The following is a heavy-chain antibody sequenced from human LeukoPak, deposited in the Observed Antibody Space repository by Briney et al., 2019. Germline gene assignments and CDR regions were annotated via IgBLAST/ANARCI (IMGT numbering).Heavy chain of an antibody. Sequence: PSETLSLTCAVSGYSISSGYYWGWIRQPPGKGLEWIGSIYHSGSTYYNPSPKSRVTISVDTSKNQFSLKLSSVTAADTAVYYCARHRGYDFYYFDYWGQGTLVTVSS. J-gene: IGHJ4*02. CDR1: GYSISSGYY. CDR3: ARHRGYDFYYFDY. D-gene: IGHD5-12*01. CDR2: IYHSGST. V-gene: IGHV4-38-2*01.